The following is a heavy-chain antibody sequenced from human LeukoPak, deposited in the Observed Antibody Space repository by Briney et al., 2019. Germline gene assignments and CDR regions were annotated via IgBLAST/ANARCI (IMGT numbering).Heavy chain of an antibody. D-gene: IGHD4-17*01. V-gene: IGHV1-8*03. CDR3: AREVTYGDYLNWFDP. Sequence: ASVKVSCKASGYTFTNYDINWVRQATGQGLEWMGYMNPNSGNTGYAQKFQDRVTITSDTSISTAYMELSRLRSDDTAVYYCAREVTYGDYLNWFDPWGQGTLVTVSS. CDR1: GYTFTNYD. CDR2: MNPNSGNT. J-gene: IGHJ5*02.